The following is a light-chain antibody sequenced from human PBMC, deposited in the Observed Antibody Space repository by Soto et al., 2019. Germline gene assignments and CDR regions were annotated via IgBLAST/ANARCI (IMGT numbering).Light chain of an antibody. Sequence: QSALTQPASVSGSPGQSITISCTGTTSDVGGYNYVSWYQQHPGKVPKLLIHEVSKRPSGVSNRFSGSKSGNTASLTISGLQAEDEADYYCLSKTSSISYVFGTGTKLTVL. CDR3: LSKTSSISYV. CDR2: EVS. V-gene: IGLV2-14*01. CDR1: TSDVGGYNY. J-gene: IGLJ1*01.